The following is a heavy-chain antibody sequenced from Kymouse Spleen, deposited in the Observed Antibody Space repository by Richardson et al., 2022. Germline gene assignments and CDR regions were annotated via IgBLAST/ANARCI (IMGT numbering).Heavy chain of an antibody. CDR1: GFTFSSYD. D-gene: IGHD3-10*01. Sequence: EVQLVESGGGLVQPGGSLRLSCAASGFTFSSYDMHWVRQATGKGLEWVSAIGTAGDTYYPGSVKGRFTISRENAKNSLYLQMNSLRAGDTAVYYCARGRRITMVRGVIITRGYGMDVWGQGTTVTVSS. V-gene: IGHV3-13*01. CDR2: IGTAGDT. CDR3: ARGRRITMVRGVIITRGYGMDV. J-gene: IGHJ6*02.